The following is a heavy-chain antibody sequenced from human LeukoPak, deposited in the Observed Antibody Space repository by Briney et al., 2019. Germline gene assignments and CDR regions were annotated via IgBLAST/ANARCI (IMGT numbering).Heavy chain of an antibody. J-gene: IGHJ4*02. D-gene: IGHD6-13*01. CDR2: ISGSGGST. V-gene: IGHV3-23*01. CDR3: AKGTISMSGTSLDY. Sequence: GGSLRLSCAASGFTFSNYAINWVRQSPGKGLQWVSAISGSGGSTYYADSVKGRLTISRDNSKNTLYLEMNSLRAEDTAVYYCAKGTISMSGTSLDYWGQGTLVTVSS. CDR1: GFTFSNYA.